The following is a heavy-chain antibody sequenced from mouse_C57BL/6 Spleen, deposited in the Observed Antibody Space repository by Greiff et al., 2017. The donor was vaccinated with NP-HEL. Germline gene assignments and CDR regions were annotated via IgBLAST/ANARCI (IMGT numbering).Heavy chain of an antibody. D-gene: IGHD3-3*01. CDR1: GFSFNTYA. CDR2: IRSKSNNYAT. J-gene: IGHJ2*01. V-gene: IGHV10-1*01. Sequence: EVKLQESGGGLVQPKGSLKLSCAASGFSFNTYAMNWVRQAPGKGLEWVARIRSKSNNYATYYADSVKDRFTISRDDSESMLYLQMNNLKTEDTAMYYCVRGAGGLFDYWGQGTTLTVSS. CDR3: VRGAGGLFDY.